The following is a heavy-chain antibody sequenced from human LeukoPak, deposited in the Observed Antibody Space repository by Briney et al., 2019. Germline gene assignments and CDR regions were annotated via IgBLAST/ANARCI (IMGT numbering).Heavy chain of an antibody. CDR2: VSSSGSTI. Sequence: GGSLRLSCAASGFTFSDYYMSWIRQAPGKGLEWVSYVSSSGSTIYYADSVKGRFTISRDNAKNSLYLQMNSLRAEDTAVYYCARGPPTYYYDSCDPGAFDIWRQGTMVTVSS. D-gene: IGHD3-22*01. CDR3: ARGPPTYYYDSCDPGAFDI. J-gene: IGHJ3*02. V-gene: IGHV3-11*04. CDR1: GFTFSDYY.